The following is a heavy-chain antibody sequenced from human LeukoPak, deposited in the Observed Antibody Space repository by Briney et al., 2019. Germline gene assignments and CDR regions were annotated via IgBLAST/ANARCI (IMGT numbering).Heavy chain of an antibody. J-gene: IGHJ4*02. V-gene: IGHV3-11*01. CDR1: GFTFSDSY. Sequence: GGSLRLSCAVSGFTFSDSYMTWLRQAPGKGLESLSYISPSGTDISYADSVKGRFTISRDNSKNTLYLQMNSLRAEDTAVYYCAKRAGGYGSGSREFHYWGQGTLVTVSS. D-gene: IGHD3-10*01. CDR3: AKRAGGYGSGSREFHY. CDR2: ISPSGTDI.